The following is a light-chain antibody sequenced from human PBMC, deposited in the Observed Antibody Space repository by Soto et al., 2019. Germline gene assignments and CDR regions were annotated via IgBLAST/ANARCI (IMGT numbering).Light chain of an antibody. CDR3: SSYTSSSNL. CDR1: SSDVGGYNY. V-gene: IGLV2-14*01. J-gene: IGLJ1*01. Sequence: SALTQPASVSGSPGQSITISCTGTSSDVGGYNYVSWYQQHPGKAPKLMMSAVTDRPSGVSSRFSGSKSGNTASLTISGLQAEDEADYYCSSYTSSSNLFGTGTKFTVL. CDR2: AVT.